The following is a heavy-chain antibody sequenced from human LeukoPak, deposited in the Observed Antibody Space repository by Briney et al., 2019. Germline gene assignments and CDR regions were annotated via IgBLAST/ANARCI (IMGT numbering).Heavy chain of an antibody. CDR2: ISPNNGNT. V-gene: IGHV1-18*01. CDR3: ARVRDSGNWWGPLDI. CDR1: GYTLATSG. Sequence: ASVKVSCKASGYTLATSGITWVRQAPGQRLEWMGWISPNNGNTHYAQKFQGRITMITDTSTSTAYMELRTLRSDHTAVYYCARVRDSGNWWGPLDIWGQGTKVTVSS. J-gene: IGHJ3*02. D-gene: IGHD2-8*02.